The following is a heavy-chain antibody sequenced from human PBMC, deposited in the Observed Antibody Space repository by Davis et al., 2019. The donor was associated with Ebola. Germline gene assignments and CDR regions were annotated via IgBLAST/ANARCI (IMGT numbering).Heavy chain of an antibody. CDR1: GFTFSGSA. V-gene: IGHV3-73*01. CDR2: ISSKANSYAT. D-gene: IGHD3-22*01. Sequence: GESLKISCAASGFTFSGSAMHWVRQASGKGLEWVGRISSKANSYATAYAASVKGRFTISRDNARNSVYLQMNSLRAEDTAVYYCAWRGDSREFDYWGKGTLVTVSS. CDR3: AWRGDSREFDY. J-gene: IGHJ4*02.